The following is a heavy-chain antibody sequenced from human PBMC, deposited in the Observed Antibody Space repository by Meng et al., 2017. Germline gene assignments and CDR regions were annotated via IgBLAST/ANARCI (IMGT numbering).Heavy chain of an antibody. D-gene: IGHD5-12*01. Sequence: QVQLVQSGAEVKKPGASVKVSCKASGYTFTGHYMHWVRQAPGQGLEWMGRINPNSGGTNYAQKFQGRGTMTRDTSISTAYMELSRLRSDDTAVYYCARSIVATMVFDYWGQGTLVTVSS. CDR1: GYTFTGHY. CDR3: ARSIVATMVFDY. CDR2: INPNSGGT. J-gene: IGHJ4*02. V-gene: IGHV1-2*06.